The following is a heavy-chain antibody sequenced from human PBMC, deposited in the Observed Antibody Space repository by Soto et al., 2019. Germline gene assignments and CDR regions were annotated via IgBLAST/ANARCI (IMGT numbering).Heavy chain of an antibody. Sequence: SVKVSCKASGGTFSSYAISWVRQAPGQGLEWMGGIIPIFGTANYAQKFQGRVTITADKSTSTAYMELSSLRSEDTAVYYCASRAGYYDSSGYYYGYWGQGTLVTVSS. J-gene: IGHJ4*02. CDR2: IIPIFGTA. V-gene: IGHV1-69*06. CDR1: GGTFSSYA. CDR3: ASRAGYYDSSGYYYGY. D-gene: IGHD3-22*01.